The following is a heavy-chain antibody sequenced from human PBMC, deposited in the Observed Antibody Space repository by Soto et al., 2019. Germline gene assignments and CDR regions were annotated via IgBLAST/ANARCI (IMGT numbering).Heavy chain of an antibody. Sequence: QVQLVQSGAEVKKPGSSVKVSCKTSGGTFSTYSIVWVRQAPGEGLEWMGGIIPIFGTANYAQKFQDRVTITADKSTNTGFMELSRLKSEDTAMYYCASSSGNNYGVGTNYYFDYWGQGTLVTVSS. V-gene: IGHV1-69*06. J-gene: IGHJ4*02. CDR2: IIPIFGTA. CDR3: ASSSGNNYGVGTNYYFDY. CDR1: GGTFSTYS. D-gene: IGHD1-26*01.